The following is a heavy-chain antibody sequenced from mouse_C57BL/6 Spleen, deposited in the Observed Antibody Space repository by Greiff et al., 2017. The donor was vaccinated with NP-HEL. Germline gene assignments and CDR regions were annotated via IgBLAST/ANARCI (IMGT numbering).Heavy chain of an antibody. CDR3: ARSGGNYYFDY. J-gene: IGHJ2*01. V-gene: IGHV1-26*01. Sequence: EVQLQQSGPELVKPGASVKISCKASGYTFTDYYMNWVKQSPGKSLEWIGDINPNNGGTSYNQTFKGKATLTVDKSSSTAYMELRSLTSEDSAVYYGARSGGNYYFDYWGQGTTLTVSS. CDR1: GYTFTDYY. CDR2: INPNNGGT. D-gene: IGHD2-1*01.